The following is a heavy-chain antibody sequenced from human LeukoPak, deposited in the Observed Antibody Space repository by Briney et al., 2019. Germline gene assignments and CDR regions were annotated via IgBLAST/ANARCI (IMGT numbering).Heavy chain of an antibody. V-gene: IGHV1-46*01. Sequence: ASVKVSCKASGYTFTSYYMHWVRQAPGQGLEWMGIINPSGGSTSYAQKFQGRVTMTRDTSTSTVYMELSSLRSEDTAVYYCARGYCSSTSCPRTLDYWGQGTLVTVSS. CDR1: GYTFTSYY. CDR3: ARGYCSSTSCPRTLDY. CDR2: INPSGGST. D-gene: IGHD2-2*01. J-gene: IGHJ4*02.